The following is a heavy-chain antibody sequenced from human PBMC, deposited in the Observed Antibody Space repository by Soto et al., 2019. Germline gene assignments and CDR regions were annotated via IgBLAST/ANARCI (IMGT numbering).Heavy chain of an antibody. V-gene: IGHV3-21*01. J-gene: IGHJ6*02. CDR1: GFTFSSYS. CDR3: ARDSAYDSSGRYYYYGMDV. CDR2: ISSISSYI. D-gene: IGHD3-22*01. Sequence: GSLRLSCAASGFTFSSYSMNWVRQAPGKGLEWVSSISSISSYIYYADSVKGRFTISRDNAKNSLYLQMNSLRAEDTAVYYCARDSAYDSSGRYYYYGMDVWGQGTTVTVSS.